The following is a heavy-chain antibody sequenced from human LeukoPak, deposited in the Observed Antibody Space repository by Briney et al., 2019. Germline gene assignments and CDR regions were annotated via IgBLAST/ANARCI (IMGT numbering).Heavy chain of an antibody. CDR2: LYYSGNS. CDR3: AKNGHGSGSYYPRTKFYFDY. J-gene: IGHJ4*02. D-gene: IGHD3-10*01. Sequence: KPSETLSLTCTVSGGSISSYYWSWIRQPPGKGLEWIGYLYYSGNSNYNPSLKSRVTISVDTSKNQFSLKLSSVTAADTAVYYCAKNGHGSGSYYPRTKFYFDYWGQGTLVTVSS. V-gene: IGHV4-59*01. CDR1: GGSISSYY.